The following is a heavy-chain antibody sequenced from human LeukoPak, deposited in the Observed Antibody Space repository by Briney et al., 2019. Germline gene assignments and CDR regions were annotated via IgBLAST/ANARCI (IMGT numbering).Heavy chain of an antibody. CDR3: ARDFLKVDTAMVFDY. D-gene: IGHD5-18*01. CDR2: ISNSSSYI. CDR1: GFTFSSYS. V-gene: IGHV3-21*01. Sequence: GGSLRLSCAASGFTFSSYSMNWVRQAPGKGLEWVSSISNSSSYIYYADSVKGRFTISRDNAKNSLYLQMNSLRAEDTAVYYCARDFLKVDTAMVFDYWGQGTLVTVSS. J-gene: IGHJ4*02.